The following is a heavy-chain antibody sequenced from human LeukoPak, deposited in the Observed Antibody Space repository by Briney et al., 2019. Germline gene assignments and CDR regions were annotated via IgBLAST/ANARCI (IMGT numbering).Heavy chain of an antibody. D-gene: IGHD3-10*01. CDR1: GGSISSYY. V-gene: IGHV4-59*01. Sequence: PSEALSLTCTVSGGSISSYYWSWIRQPPGKGLEWIGCIYYSGSTNYNPSLKSRVTISVDTSKDQFSLKLSSVTAADTAVYYCARAAAPMVRGVPYYFDYWGQGTLVTVSS. CDR3: ARAAAPMVRGVPYYFDY. J-gene: IGHJ4*02. CDR2: IYYSGST.